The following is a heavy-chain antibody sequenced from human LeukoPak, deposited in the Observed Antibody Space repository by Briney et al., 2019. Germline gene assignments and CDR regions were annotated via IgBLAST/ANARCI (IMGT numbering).Heavy chain of an antibody. Sequence: SLKISCAASEFTFSSYWLHWDRQAPGKGLECVSGISWNSGNIGYADSVKGRFTISRDNAKNSLYLQMNSLRAEDMALYYCAKGTTGTTGGWFDPWGQGTLVTVSS. CDR3: AKGTTGTTGGWFDP. D-gene: IGHD1-1*01. J-gene: IGHJ5*02. CDR1: EFTFSSYW. CDR2: ISWNSGNI. V-gene: IGHV3-9*03.